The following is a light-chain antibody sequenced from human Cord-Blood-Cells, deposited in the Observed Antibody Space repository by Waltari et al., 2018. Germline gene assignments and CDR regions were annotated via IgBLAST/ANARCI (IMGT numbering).Light chain of an antibody. V-gene: IGKV1-39*01. CDR1: QSISSY. CDR2: AAA. Sequence: DIQMTQSPSSLSASVGARVTMTCRTSQSISSYLNWYQQKPVKAPKLLNYAAASLKSGSPSRSSGSGSGTDYSLAISSLQPGDFATYDCQQSYSTPLTFGGGTKVEIK. CDR3: QQSYSTPLT. J-gene: IGKJ4*01.